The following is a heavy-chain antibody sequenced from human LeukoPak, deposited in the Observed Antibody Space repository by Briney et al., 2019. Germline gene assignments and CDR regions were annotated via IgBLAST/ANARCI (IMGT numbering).Heavy chain of an antibody. D-gene: IGHD5-12*01. J-gene: IGHJ4*02. CDR3: ARGEMVATLFFDY. V-gene: IGHV1-2*02. CDR2: LNPNSGGT. CDR1: GYTFTGYY. Sequence: GASVKCSCKASGYTFTGYYMHCVRQAPVQGLDWIGCLNPNSGGTNYAQKFQGRVTMTRDTSISTAYMELSRLRSDDTAVYYCARGEMVATLFFDYWGQGTLVTVSS.